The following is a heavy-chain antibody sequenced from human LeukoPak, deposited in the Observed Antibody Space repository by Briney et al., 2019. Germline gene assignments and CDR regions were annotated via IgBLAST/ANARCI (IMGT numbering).Heavy chain of an antibody. J-gene: IGHJ3*02. CDR1: GGSISSYY. D-gene: IGHD5-18*01. CDR3: ARVIQLWSYDALDI. Sequence: PSETLSLTCTVSGGSISSYYWSWIRQPPGKGLEWIGYIYYSGSTNYNPSLKSRVTISVDTSKNQFSLKLSSVTAADTAVYYCARVIQLWSYDALDIWGKGTMVPVSS. V-gene: IGHV4-59*01. CDR2: IYYSGST.